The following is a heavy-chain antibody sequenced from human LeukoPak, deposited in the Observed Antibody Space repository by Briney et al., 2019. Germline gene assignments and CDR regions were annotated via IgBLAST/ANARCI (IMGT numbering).Heavy chain of an antibody. CDR1: GGSISSRSYY. J-gene: IGHJ4*02. CDR2: IYYNGYT. D-gene: IGHD6-13*01. Sequence: SETLSLTCTVSGGSISSRSYYWGWIRQPPGKGLEWIGSIYYNGYTYYNPSFESRVTISVDTSKNQFSLKLSSVTAADTAVYYCARDLGSSWYGGYGIDYWGQGTLVTVSS. CDR3: ARDLGSSWYGGYGIDY. V-gene: IGHV4-39*07.